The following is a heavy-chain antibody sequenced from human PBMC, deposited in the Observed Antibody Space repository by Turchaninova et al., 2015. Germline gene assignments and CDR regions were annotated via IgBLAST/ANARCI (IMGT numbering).Heavy chain of an antibody. V-gene: IGHV1-69*01. CDR2: ILGMFGST. CDR1: GGPFSSYA. J-gene: IGHJ5*02. Sequence: GSSVKVSCKASGGPFSSYAINWVRQAPGQGLEWMGGILGMFGSTTYAQKFQGRVTISADEPTSTAYMDLSGLRPDDTAVYYCARMPGYHLRGGWFDPWGQGTLVTVSS. CDR3: ARMPGYHLRGGWFDP. D-gene: IGHD2-2*01.